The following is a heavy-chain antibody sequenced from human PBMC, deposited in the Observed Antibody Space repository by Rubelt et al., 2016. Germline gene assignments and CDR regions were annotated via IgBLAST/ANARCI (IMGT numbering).Heavy chain of an antibody. CDR2: IDWDDGK. CDR3: ERIRLETGAVTSFDY. V-gene: IGHV2-70*15. Sequence: QVTMRESGPALMKPTQTLTLTCTFSGFSLTTSGMCVNWIRQPPGKALEWLARIDWDDGKYYSTSLKTRLTISKDTSKNQVVLTMTNMDPVDTATYYCERIRLETGAVTSFDYWGQGTLVTVSS. J-gene: IGHJ4*02. D-gene: IGHD4-17*01. CDR1: GFSLTTSGMC.